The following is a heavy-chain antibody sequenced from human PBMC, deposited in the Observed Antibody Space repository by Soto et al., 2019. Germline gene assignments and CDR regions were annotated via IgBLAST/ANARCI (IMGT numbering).Heavy chain of an antibody. CDR3: ATRSPAFDY. V-gene: IGHV1-18*01. J-gene: IGHJ4*02. Sequence: GPGVKKPGASVKVSCKTSGYTFTDYGISWVRQAPGQGLEWMGWISTYKGNTNYAQKFQGRVTMTTDTSTSTAYMELRSLRSDDTAVYYCATRSPAFDYWGQGTLVTVSS. CDR2: ISTYKGNT. CDR1: GYTFTDYG.